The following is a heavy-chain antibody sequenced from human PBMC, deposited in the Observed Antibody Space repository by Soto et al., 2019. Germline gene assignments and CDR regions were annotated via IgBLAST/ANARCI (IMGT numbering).Heavy chain of an antibody. Sequence: QVKLVQSGAEVKKPGASVKVSCKASGYTFTSYGISWVRQAPGQGLEWMGWISAYNGNTNYAQKLQGRVTMTTVTYTSTVYMELGSVIYDDTAVYYCARDQGTGYDLSVYWGQGGMVTVVS. V-gene: IGHV1-18*01. J-gene: IGHJ4*02. CDR3: ARDQGTGYDLSVY. D-gene: IGHD5-12*01. CDR1: GYTFTSYG. CDR2: ISAYNGNT.